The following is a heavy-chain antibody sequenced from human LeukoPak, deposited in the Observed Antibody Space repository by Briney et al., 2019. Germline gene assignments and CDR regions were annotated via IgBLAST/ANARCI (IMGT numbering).Heavy chain of an antibody. CDR3: ARPRRDGYPYYFNY. Sequence: GESLKISCKGSGYSFTNYWIGWVRQMPGKGLEWMGIIYPGDSDTRYSPSFQGQVTISADKSISTAFLQWSSLKASDSAMYYCARPRRDGYPYYFNYWGQGTLVTVSS. V-gene: IGHV5-51*01. CDR1: GYSFTNYW. D-gene: IGHD5-24*01. CDR2: IYPGDSDT. J-gene: IGHJ4*02.